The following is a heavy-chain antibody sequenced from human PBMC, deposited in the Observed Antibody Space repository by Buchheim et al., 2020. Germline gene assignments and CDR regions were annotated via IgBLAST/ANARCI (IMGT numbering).Heavy chain of an antibody. CDR3: ATDYNESSGRGDY. CDR2: ISANSRTI. V-gene: IGHV3-48*02. D-gene: IGHD4/OR15-4a*01. Sequence: EVQLVESGGGLVQPGGSLRLSCAASGFTFSSYWMSWVRQAPGKGLEWVSYISANSRTIYYADSVRGRFTVSRDNARNSLFLDMSSLRDEDSAVYYCATDYNESSGRGDYWGQGTL. J-gene: IGHJ4*02. CDR1: GFTFSSYW.